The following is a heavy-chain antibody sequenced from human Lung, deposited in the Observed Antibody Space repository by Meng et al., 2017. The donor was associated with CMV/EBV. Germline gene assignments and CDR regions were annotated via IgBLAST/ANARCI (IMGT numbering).Heavy chain of an antibody. CDR1: RAYITNHNW. CDR2: IPHRGSS. Sequence: QGPLGESGPALVKPSETLSLTCAVSRAYITNHNWWAWVRQPPGKGLEWIGEIPHRGSSAYNPSLKSRVSMSIDKSKNQFSLKLTSVTAADMAVYHCLRRSGGSVWGQGTLVTVSS. CDR3: LRRSGGSV. V-gene: IGHV4-4*02. J-gene: IGHJ1*01. D-gene: IGHD3-10*01.